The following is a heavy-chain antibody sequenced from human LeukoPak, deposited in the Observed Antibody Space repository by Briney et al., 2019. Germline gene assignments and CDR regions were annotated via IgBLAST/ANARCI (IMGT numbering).Heavy chain of an antibody. J-gene: IGHJ4*02. D-gene: IGHD3-22*01. CDR1: GFTFSSYG. V-gene: IGHV3-30*19. CDR2: ISYDGSNK. CDR3: ARPNSPYDSSGYPGY. Sequence: PGGSLRLSCAASGFTFSSYGMHWVRQAPGKGLEWVAVISYDGSNKYYADSVKGRFTISRDNSKNTLYLQMNSLRAEDTAVYYCARPNSPYDSSGYPGYWGQGTLVTVSS.